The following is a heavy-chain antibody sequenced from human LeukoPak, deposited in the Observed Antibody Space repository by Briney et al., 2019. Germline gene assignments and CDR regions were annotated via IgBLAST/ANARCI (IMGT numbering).Heavy chain of an antibody. D-gene: IGHD6-19*01. CDR1: GGSISSYY. CDR3: ARDFEKGFIAVAGPGY. J-gene: IGHJ4*02. Sequence: PSETLSLTCTVSGGSISSYYWSWIRQPAGKGLEWIGRIYTSGSTNYNPSLKSRVTMSVDTSKNQFSLKLSSVTAADTAVYYCARDFEKGFIAVAGPGYWGQGTLVTVSS. CDR2: IYTSGST. V-gene: IGHV4-4*07.